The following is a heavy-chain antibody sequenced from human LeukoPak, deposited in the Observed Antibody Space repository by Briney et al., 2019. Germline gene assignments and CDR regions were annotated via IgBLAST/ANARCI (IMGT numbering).Heavy chain of an antibody. CDR1: GFTFSSYS. J-gene: IGHJ3*02. Sequence: GGSLRLSCAASGFTFSSYSMNWVRQAPGKGLEWVSYISSSGSTIYYADSVKGRFTISRDNAKNSLYLQMNSLRAEDSAVYYCARDSYTQIVVVITRRDDAFDIWGQGTMVTVSS. CDR3: ARDSYTQIVVVITRRDDAFDI. V-gene: IGHV3-48*01. D-gene: IGHD3-22*01. CDR2: ISSSGSTI.